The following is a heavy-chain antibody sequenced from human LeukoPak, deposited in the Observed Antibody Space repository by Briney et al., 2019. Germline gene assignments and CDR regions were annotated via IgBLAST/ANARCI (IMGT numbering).Heavy chain of an antibody. CDR2: IKQDGSVK. J-gene: IGHJ4*02. CDR1: GFIFSHYW. Sequence: GGSLRLSCGAPGFIFSHYWMSWVRQAPGKGLEWVANIKQDGSVKYYVDSLKGRFTISRDNARNSVYLQMNSLRAEDTAVYYCARIGYSSSSFDYWGQGTLVTVSS. V-gene: IGHV3-7*01. CDR3: ARIGYSSSSFDY. D-gene: IGHD6-6*01.